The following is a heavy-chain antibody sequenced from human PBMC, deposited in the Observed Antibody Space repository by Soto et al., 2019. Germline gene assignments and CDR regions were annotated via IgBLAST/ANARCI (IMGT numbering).Heavy chain of an antibody. D-gene: IGHD4-17*01. CDR3: AKGSRGDYVADY. V-gene: IGHV3-9*01. Sequence: GGSLRLSCAASGFTFDDYAMHWVRQAPGKGLEWVSGISWNSGSIGYADSVKGRFTISRDNAKNSLYLQMNSLRAEDTALYYCAKGSRGDYVADYWGQGTLVTVSS. J-gene: IGHJ4*02. CDR1: GFTFDDYA. CDR2: ISWNSGSI.